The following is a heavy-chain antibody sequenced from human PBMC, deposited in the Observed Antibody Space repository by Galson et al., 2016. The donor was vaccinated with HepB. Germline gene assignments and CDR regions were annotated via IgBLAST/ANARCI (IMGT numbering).Heavy chain of an antibody. D-gene: IGHD3-9*01. V-gene: IGHV3-21*01. Sequence: SLRLSCAASGFTFNTYSMNWVRQAPGKGLEWVSSISGTSTYIYYADSVKGRFTISRDNAKNSLYLQMNNVRAEDTAMYYCARDSRGMIRFVDWSTHFDSWGQGTLVTVSS. CDR3: ARDSRGMIRFVDWSTHFDS. CDR1: GFTFNTYS. J-gene: IGHJ4*02. CDR2: ISGTSTYI.